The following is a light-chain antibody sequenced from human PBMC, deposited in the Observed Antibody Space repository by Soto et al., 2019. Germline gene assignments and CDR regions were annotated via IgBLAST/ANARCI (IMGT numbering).Light chain of an antibody. CDR1: QNINSY. Sequence: EIVLTQSPATLSLSPGERATLSCRASQNINSYLAWYQQKPGQAPRLLIYDASNRATGIPARFSGSGSGTDFTLTISGPEPEDFAVYYCQQRSNWWTFGQGTKVEIK. J-gene: IGKJ1*01. CDR2: DAS. V-gene: IGKV3-11*01. CDR3: QQRSNWWT.